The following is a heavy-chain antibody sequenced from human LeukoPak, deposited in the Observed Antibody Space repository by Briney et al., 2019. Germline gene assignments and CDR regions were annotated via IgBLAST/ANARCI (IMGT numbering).Heavy chain of an antibody. J-gene: IGHJ5*02. V-gene: IGHV4-59*12. CDR3: AREWRFLWELPYNWFDP. D-gene: IGHD1-26*01. CDR1: GGSISSYY. Sequence: PSETLSLTCTVSGGSISSYYWSWIRQPPGKGLEWIGYIYYSGSTNYNPSLKSRVTISVDTSKNQFSLQLNSVTPEDTAVYYCAREWRFLWELPYNWFDPWGQGTLVTVSS. CDR2: IYYSGST.